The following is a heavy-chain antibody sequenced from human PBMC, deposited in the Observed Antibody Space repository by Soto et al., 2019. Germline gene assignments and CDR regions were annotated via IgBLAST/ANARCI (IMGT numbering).Heavy chain of an antibody. Sequence: SPKGFCKASGGAFCGYAISWVPTAPGRGLEWMGGIIPIFRTANYAEKCQGRVTITAYESTSRAYMELSSLRSEDTAVYYCATGDLPYWYFDLWGRGTLVTVSS. J-gene: IGHJ2*01. D-gene: IGHD3-10*01. CDR2: IIPIFRTA. V-gene: IGHV1-69*01. CDR3: ATGDLPYWYFDL. CDR1: GGAFCGYA.